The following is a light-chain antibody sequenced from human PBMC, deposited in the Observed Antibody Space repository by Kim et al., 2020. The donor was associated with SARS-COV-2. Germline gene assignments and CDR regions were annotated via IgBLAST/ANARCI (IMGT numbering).Light chain of an antibody. CDR3: SSYAAISNFV. V-gene: IGLV2-8*01. CDR2: EVS. Sequence: QSVVTQPPSASGSPGQSVTISCTGTSSDVGGYNYVSWYQQHPGKAPQLMIYEVSKRPSGVPDRFSGSKSGNTASLTVSGLQAEDEADYYCSSYAAISNFVFGTGTKVTVL. CDR1: SSDVGGYNY. J-gene: IGLJ1*01.